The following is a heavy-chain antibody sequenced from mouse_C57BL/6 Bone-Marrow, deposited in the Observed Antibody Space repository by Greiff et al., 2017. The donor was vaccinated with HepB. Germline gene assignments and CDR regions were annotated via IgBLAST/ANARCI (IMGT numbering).Heavy chain of an antibody. CDR2: INPGSGGT. D-gene: IGHD2-4*01. V-gene: IGHV1-54*01. J-gene: IGHJ4*01. CDR3: ARRFDYDDGGYAMDY. Sequence: QVQLKQSGAELVRPGTSVKVSCKASGYAFTNYLIEWVKQRPGQGLEWIGVINPGSGGTNYNEKFKGKATLTADKSSSTAYMQLSSLTSEDSAVYFCARRFDYDDGGYAMDYWGQGTSVTVSS. CDR1: GYAFTNYL.